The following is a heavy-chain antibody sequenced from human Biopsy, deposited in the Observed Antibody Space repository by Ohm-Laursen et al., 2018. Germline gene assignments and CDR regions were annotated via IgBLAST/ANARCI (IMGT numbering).Heavy chain of an antibody. CDR2: IYNTETT. J-gene: IGHJ5*02. CDR1: GGSIISYY. CDR3: ARHPTGFWFDP. Sequence: GTLSLTCSVSGGSIISYYWAWLRQPPGKGLEWIGSIYNTETTFYNPSLKGRVTISVDTSTNQFSLKVSSVTAADTALYFCARHPTGFWFDPWGHGTLVTVSS. V-gene: IGHV4-39*01.